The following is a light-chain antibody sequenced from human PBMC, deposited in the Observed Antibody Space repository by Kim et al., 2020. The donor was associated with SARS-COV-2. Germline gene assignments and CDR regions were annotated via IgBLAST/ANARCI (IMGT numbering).Light chain of an antibody. V-gene: IGLV2-23*02. Sequence: QSVLTQPASVSGSPGQSITISCTGTNSDVGHYNLVSWYQQHPGKAPKLMIYEVNKRPSGVSDRFSGSKSGNTASLTISGLQAEDEADYYCSSYAGYGLGVFGGGTQLTVL. CDR1: NSDVGHYNL. CDR3: SSYAGYGLGV. J-gene: IGLJ3*02. CDR2: EVN.